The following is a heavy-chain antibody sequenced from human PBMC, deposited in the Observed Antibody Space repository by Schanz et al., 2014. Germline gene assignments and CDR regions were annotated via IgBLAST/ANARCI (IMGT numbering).Heavy chain of an antibody. J-gene: IGHJ5*02. V-gene: IGHV1-2*06. CDR3: AREGAVVTTGGAP. CDR2: FT. D-gene: IGHD2-21*02. CDR1: GYTFTTYH. Sequence: QVQLVQSGAEVKKPGASVKVSCKTSGYTFTTYHINWVRQAPGQGLEWLGRFTHISQKFQGRVTMTRDTSSTTAYMELRSLRPDDTAVYYCAREGAVVTTGGAPWGQGTLVTVSS.